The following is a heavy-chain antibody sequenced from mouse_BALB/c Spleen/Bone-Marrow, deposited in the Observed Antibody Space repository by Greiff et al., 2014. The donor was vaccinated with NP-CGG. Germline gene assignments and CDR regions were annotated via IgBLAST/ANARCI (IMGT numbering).Heavy chain of an antibody. J-gene: IGHJ4*01. Sequence: QVQLQQSGAELVRPGASVKVSCKASGYTFTNYWINWVRQRPEQGLEWIGNIYPSDSYSNYNQKFKDKATLTVDKSSSTAYMQLSSPTSEDSAVYYCTRRDRYDYYGVDYWGQGTSVTVSS. V-gene: IGHV1-69*02. D-gene: IGHD2-14*01. CDR2: IYPSDSYS. CDR1: GYTFTNYW. CDR3: TRRDRYDYYGVDY.